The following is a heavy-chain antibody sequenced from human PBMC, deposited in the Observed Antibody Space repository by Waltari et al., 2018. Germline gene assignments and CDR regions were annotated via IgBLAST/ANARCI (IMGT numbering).Heavy chain of an antibody. CDR3: APLGASSLTLTA. CDR2: ISGSGSPT. D-gene: IGHD1-26*01. Sequence: EVQLVEYGGGLVQPGGSRRLSCAASGFTFSTYGMNWVRQAPGKGLEWVSPISGSGSPTYYADSVKGRFTISRDNAMNSLYLQMNSLRAEDTAVYYCAPLGASSLTLTAWGQGTLVTVSS. V-gene: IGHV3-48*01. J-gene: IGHJ4*02. CDR1: GFTFSTYG.